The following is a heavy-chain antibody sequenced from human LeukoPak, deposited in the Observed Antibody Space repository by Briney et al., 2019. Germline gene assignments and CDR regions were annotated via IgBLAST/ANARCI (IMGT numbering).Heavy chain of an antibody. J-gene: IGHJ4*02. CDR1: GGTFSSYA. V-gene: IGHV1-69*04. CDR2: IIPILGIA. Sequence: GASVKVSCKASGGTFSSYANSWVRQAPGQGLEWMGRIIPILGIANYAQKFQGRVTITADKSTSTAYMELSSLRSEDTAVYYCARDPVGATYDYWGQGTLVTVSS. D-gene: IGHD1-26*01. CDR3: ARDPVGATYDY.